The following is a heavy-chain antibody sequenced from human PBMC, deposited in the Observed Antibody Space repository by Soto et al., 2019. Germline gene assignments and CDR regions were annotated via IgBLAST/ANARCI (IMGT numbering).Heavy chain of an antibody. CDR1: GLTFGDYA. D-gene: IGHD6-6*01. Sequence: PGGSLRLSCTASGLTFGDYAMSWVRQAPGKGLEWVGFIRSKAYGGTTEYAASVKGRFTISRDDSKSIAYLQMNSLKTEDTAVYYCTRSYWDIAAHDAFDIWGQGTMVTVSS. J-gene: IGHJ3*02. V-gene: IGHV3-49*04. CDR3: TRSYWDIAAHDAFDI. CDR2: IRSKAYGGTT.